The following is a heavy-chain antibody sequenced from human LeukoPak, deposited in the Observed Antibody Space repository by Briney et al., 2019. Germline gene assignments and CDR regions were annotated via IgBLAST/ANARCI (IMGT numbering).Heavy chain of an antibody. J-gene: IGHJ6*02. D-gene: IGHD2/OR15-2a*01. V-gene: IGHV3-30*18. Sequence: GRSLRLSCAASGFTFSSYGMHWVRQAPGKGLEWVAVISYDGSNKYYADSVKGRFTISRDNSKNTLYLQMNSLRAEDTAVYYCAKDRGRIASARYYGMDVWGQGTTVTVSS. CDR3: AKDRGRIASARYYGMDV. CDR2: ISYDGSNK. CDR1: GFTFSSYG.